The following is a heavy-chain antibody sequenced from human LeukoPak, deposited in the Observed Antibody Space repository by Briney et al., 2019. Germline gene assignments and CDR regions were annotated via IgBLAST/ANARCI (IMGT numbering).Heavy chain of an antibody. CDR2: ISYDGSNK. J-gene: IGHJ3*02. Sequence: GGSLRLSCAASGFTFSSYAMHWVRQAPGKGLEWVAVISYDGSNKYYADSVKGRFTISRDNSKYTLYLQMNSLRAEDTAVYYCARNNVLLWFGELLVAGAFGIWGQGTMVTVSS. CDR3: ARNNVLLWFGELLVAGAFGI. D-gene: IGHD3-10*01. V-gene: IGHV3-30*04. CDR1: GFTFSSYA.